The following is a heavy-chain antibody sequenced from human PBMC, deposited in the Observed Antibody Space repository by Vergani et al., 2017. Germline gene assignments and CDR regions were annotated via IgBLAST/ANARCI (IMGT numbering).Heavy chain of an antibody. Sequence: QVQLVQSGAEVKQPGASVKVSCKASGYTFTTYAMHWVRQAPGQRLEWKGWINSGNGNTKYSQKVQGRVSITRDTSASTAYMDLSSLRSEDTAVYYCARGLYYYDSAPLDHWGQGTLVTVPS. D-gene: IGHD3-22*01. J-gene: IGHJ4*02. CDR3: ARGLYYYDSAPLDH. V-gene: IGHV1-3*01. CDR2: INSGNGNT. CDR1: GYTFTTYA.